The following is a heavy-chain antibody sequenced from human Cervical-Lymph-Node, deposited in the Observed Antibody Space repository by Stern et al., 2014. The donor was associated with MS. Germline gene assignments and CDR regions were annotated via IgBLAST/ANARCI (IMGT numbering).Heavy chain of an antibody. CDR2: TNTNTRNS. J-gene: IGHJ3*01. D-gene: IGHD7-27*01. CDR3: ARGLGMRLGYDDAFDA. Sequence: VQLVESGSELKKPGASVKVSCKASGYTFTKYAMNWVRQAPGQGLEWMGWTNTNTRNSTSTQAFTGRFVFSFNTSVSTAYLQIFSLKTEDTAVYYCARGLGMRLGYDDAFDAWGQGTLVIVSS. CDR1: GYTFTKYA. V-gene: IGHV7-4-1*01.